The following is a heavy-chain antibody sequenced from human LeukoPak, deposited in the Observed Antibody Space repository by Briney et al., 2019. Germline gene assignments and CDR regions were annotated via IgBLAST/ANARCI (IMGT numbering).Heavy chain of an antibody. J-gene: IGHJ4*02. V-gene: IGHV1-69*04. D-gene: IGHD3-10*01. CDR3: ARDRGGYREYYFDY. Sequence: SVRVSCKASGGTFSSYAISWVRQAPGQGLEWMGRIIPILGIANYAQKFQGRVTITADKSTSTAYMELSSLRSEDTAVYYCARDRGGYREYYFDYWGQGTLVTVSS. CDR2: IIPILGIA. CDR1: GGTFSSYA.